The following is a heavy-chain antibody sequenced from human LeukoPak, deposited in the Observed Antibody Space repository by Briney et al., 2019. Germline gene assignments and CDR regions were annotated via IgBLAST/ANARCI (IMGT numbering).Heavy chain of an antibody. V-gene: IGHV4-59*01. J-gene: IGHJ6*03. CDR3: ARFPGGAEYRHYYYMDV. D-gene: IGHD1-14*01. CDR2: IYYSDST. Sequence: ETLSLTCAVYGGSFSGYYWSWIRQPPGKGLECIAYIYYSDSTNYNPSLKSRVTVSVDTSKNQFSLKLSSVTAADTAVYYCARFPGGAEYRHYYYMDVWDTGTTVTVSS. CDR1: GGSFSGYY.